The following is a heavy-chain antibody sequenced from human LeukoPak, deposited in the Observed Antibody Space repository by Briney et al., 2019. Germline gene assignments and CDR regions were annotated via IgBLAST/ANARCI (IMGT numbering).Heavy chain of an antibody. CDR3: ARDQEGFDY. V-gene: IGHV1-46*01. CDR2: IYPRDGSS. CDR1: GYTFTSNY. Sequence: ASVKVSCKASGYTFTSNYIHWVRQAPGQGLEWMGMIYPRDGSSSYAQKFQGRVTVTRDTSTSTVHMELSGLRSEDTAVYYCARDQEGFDYWGQGTLVTVSS. J-gene: IGHJ4*02.